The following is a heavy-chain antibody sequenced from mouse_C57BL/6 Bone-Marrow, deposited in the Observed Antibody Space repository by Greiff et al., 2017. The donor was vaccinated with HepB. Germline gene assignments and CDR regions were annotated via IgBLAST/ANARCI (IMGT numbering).Heavy chain of an antibody. D-gene: IGHD1-1*01. CDR3: TDYYGSSHWYFDV. CDR1: GFTFSNYW. Sequence: EVMLVESGGGLVQPGGSMKLSCVASGFTFSNYWMNWVRQSPEKGLEWVAQIRLKSDNYATHYAESVKGRFTISRDDSKSSVYLQMNNLRAEDTGIYYCTDYYGSSHWYFDVWGTGTTVTVSS. J-gene: IGHJ1*03. V-gene: IGHV6-3*01. CDR2: IRLKSDNYAT.